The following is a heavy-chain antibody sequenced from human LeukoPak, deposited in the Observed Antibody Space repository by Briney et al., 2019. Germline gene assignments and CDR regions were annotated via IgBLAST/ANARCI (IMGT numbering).Heavy chain of an antibody. CDR2: TYDSGST. V-gene: IGHV4-4*02. CDR1: GGSISSSNW. CDR3: ARGLSGSYYAY. J-gene: IGHJ4*02. D-gene: IGHD1-26*01. Sequence: SETPSLTCAVSGGSISSSNWWSWVRQPPGKGLEWIGETYDSGSTNYNPSLESRVTISVDKSKNQFSLKLSSVTAADTAVYYCARGLSGSYYAYWGQGTLVTVSS.